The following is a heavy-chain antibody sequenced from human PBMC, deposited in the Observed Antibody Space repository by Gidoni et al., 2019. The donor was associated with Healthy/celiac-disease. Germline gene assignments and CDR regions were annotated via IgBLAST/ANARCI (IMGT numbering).Heavy chain of an antibody. J-gene: IGHJ5*02. CDR3: ARDGYGSGSGSWFDP. Sequence: QVQLQESGPGLVKPSQTLSLTCPVSGGSISSGGYYWSWIRQHPGKGLEWIGYIYYSGSTYYNPSLKSRVTISVDTSKNQFSLNLSSVTAADTAVYYCARDGYGSGSGSWFDPWGQGTLVTVSS. CDR1: GGSISSGGYY. D-gene: IGHD3-10*01. V-gene: IGHV4-31*03. CDR2: IYYSGST.